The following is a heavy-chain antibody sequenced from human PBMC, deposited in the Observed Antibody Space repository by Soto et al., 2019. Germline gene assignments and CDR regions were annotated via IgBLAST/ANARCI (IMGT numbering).Heavy chain of an antibody. CDR3: AKELVSGPFDY. CDR1: GFTFDDYA. Sequence: EVQLVESGGGLVQPGRSLRLSCAASGFTFDDYARHWVRQAPGKGLEWVSGISWNSGSIGYADSVKGRFTISRDNAKNSLYLQMNSLRAEDTALYYCAKELVSGPFDYWGQGTLVTVSS. V-gene: IGHV3-9*01. CDR2: ISWNSGSI. D-gene: IGHD3-10*01. J-gene: IGHJ4*02.